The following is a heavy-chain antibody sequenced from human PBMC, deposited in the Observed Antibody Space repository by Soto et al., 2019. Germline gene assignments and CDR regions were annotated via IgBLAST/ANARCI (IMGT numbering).Heavy chain of an antibody. CDR2: INHSGST. CDR3: ASKKVDSRSLDFDY. V-gene: IGHV4-34*01. CDR1: GGSFSGYY. Sequence: QVQLQQWGAGLLKPSETLSLTCAVYGGSFSGYYWSWIRQPPGKGLEWIGEINHSGSTNYNLSLKSRVTISVDTSKNQFSLKLSSVTAADTAVYYCASKKVDSRSLDFDYWGQGTLVTVSS. D-gene: IGHD6-6*01. J-gene: IGHJ4*02.